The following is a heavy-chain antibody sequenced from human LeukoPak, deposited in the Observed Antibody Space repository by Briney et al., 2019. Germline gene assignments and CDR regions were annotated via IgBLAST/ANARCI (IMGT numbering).Heavy chain of an antibody. Sequence: GGSLRLSCAASGFTFATYGFHWVRQAPGKGLEWVAAISTDGSNKYYADSVKGRFTFSRDNSKNTLYLQMNSLRVEDTATYFCARVQSGSDAFDIWGQGTMVTVSS. D-gene: IGHD2-15*01. J-gene: IGHJ3*02. CDR2: ISTDGSNK. CDR3: ARVQSGSDAFDI. V-gene: IGHV3-30*19. CDR1: GFTFATYG.